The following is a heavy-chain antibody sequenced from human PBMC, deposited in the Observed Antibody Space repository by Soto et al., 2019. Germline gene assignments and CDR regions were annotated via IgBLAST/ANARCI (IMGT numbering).Heavy chain of an antibody. CDR2: IYYSGST. V-gene: IGHV4-31*03. CDR1: GGSISSGGYY. D-gene: IGHD3-22*01. J-gene: IGHJ6*02. Sequence: SETLSLTCTVSGGSISSGGYYWSWIRQHPGKGLEWIGYIYYSGSTYYNPSLKSRVTISVDTSKNQFSLKLSSVTAADTAVYYCARLTTYYYDSSGYLAPHYGMDVWGQGXTVTVSS. CDR3: ARLTTYYYDSSGYLAPHYGMDV.